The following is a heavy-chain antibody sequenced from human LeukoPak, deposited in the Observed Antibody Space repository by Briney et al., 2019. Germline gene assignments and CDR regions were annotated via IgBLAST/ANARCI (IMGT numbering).Heavy chain of an antibody. D-gene: IGHD5-24*01. J-gene: IGHJ4*02. V-gene: IGHV1-69*04. Sequence: SVKVSCKASGGTFSSYAISWVGQAPGQGLEWMGRIIPILGIANYAQKFQGRVTITADKSASTAYMELSSLRSEDTAVYYCARSPAGMATIRVTTLYYWGQGTLVTVSS. CDR2: IIPILGIA. CDR3: ARSPAGMATIRVTTLYY. CDR1: GGTFSSYA.